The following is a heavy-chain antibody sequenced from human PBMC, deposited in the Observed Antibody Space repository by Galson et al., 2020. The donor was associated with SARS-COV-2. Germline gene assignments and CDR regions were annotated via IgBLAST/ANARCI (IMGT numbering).Heavy chain of an antibody. CDR1: GDSISTSTYY. J-gene: IGHJ4*02. V-gene: IGHV4-39*07. Sequence: SETLSLTCTVSGDSISTSTYYWGWIRQPPGKGLEWIGSINSGGSTYYNPSLKSRVTISVDTSKTQFSLNLSSVTAADTAVYYCARDGSSGYGWGQGTLVTVSS. D-gene: IGHD3-22*01. CDR2: INSGGST. CDR3: ARDGSSGYG.